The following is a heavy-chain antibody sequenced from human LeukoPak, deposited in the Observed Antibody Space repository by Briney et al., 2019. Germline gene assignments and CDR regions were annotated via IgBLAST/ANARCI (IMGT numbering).Heavy chain of an antibody. CDR1: GFTFSSYA. CDR2: ISIHGGDT. CDR3: ARAPPAEYFQH. V-gene: IGHV3-64*01. Sequence: PGGSLRLSCAASGFTFSSYAMHWVRQAPGKGLEYVSAISIHGGDTYYANSVKGRFTISRDNSKNTLYLQMGSLRSDDTAVYYCARAPPAEYFQHWGQGTLVTVSS. J-gene: IGHJ1*01.